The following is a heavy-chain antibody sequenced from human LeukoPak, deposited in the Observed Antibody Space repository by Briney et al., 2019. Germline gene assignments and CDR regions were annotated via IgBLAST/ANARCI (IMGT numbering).Heavy chain of an antibody. Sequence: ASVTVSFPSSGYTFTRYYMHWVRQAPGQGLEWMGWINPNSGGTNYAQKFQGRVTMTRDTSISTAYMELSRLRSDDTAVYYCARGGDFWSGYYYFDYWGQGTLVTVSS. CDR3: ARGGDFWSGYYYFDY. CDR1: GYTFTRYY. D-gene: IGHD3-3*01. V-gene: IGHV1-2*02. CDR2: INPNSGGT. J-gene: IGHJ4*02.